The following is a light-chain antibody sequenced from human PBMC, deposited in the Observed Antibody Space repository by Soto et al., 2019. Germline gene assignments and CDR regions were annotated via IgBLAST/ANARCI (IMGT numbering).Light chain of an antibody. Sequence: EIVMTQSPATLSVSPGERATLSCRASQSVNSNLAWYQQKPGQAPRLLIYGASTRATGIPDRFSGSGSGTEFTLTISSLQSEDFAVYYCQQYNKWPPITFGQGTRLEIK. CDR1: QSVNSN. J-gene: IGKJ5*01. CDR3: QQYNKWPPIT. CDR2: GAS. V-gene: IGKV3-15*01.